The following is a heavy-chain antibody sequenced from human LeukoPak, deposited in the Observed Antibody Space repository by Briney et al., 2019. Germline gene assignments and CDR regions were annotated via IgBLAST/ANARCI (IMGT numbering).Heavy chain of an antibody. D-gene: IGHD3-16*02. Sequence: GGSLRLSCAASGFTFSSYSMNWVRQAPGKGLEWVSSISSSSSYIYYADSVKGRFTISRDNAKNSLYLQMNSLRAEDTAVYYCARDLGYDYVWGSYRYKYFQHRGQGTLVTVSS. CDR1: GFTFSSYS. CDR3: ARDLGYDYVWGSYRYKYFQH. V-gene: IGHV3-21*01. CDR2: ISSSSSYI. J-gene: IGHJ1*01.